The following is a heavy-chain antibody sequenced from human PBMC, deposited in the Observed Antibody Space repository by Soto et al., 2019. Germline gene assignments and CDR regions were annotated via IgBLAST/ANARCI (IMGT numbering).Heavy chain of an antibody. D-gene: IGHD5-12*01. CDR1: GFTFSSYW. J-gene: IGHJ4*02. CDR2: IKQDGGEK. Sequence: GGSLRLSCVASGFTFSSYWMSWVRQAPGKGLEWVANIKQDGGEKNYVDSVKGRFSISRDNAKNSLYLQMSSLRAEDTAFYYCTSPCGDGIFDSWGQGTLVTVSS. V-gene: IGHV3-7*01. CDR3: TSPCGDGIFDS.